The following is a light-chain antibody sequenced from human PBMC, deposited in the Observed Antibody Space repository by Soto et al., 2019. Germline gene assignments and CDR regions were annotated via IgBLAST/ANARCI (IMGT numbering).Light chain of an antibody. J-gene: IGKJ1*01. CDR3: QQYHSYSS. Sequence: DIQMTQSPSTLSASVGDRVTITCRASQRISTWLAWYQQKPGKAPKLLIYKASTLESGVPSRFSGSGSGTEFTLTISSLQPDDFATYYCQQYHSYSSFGQGTKVEIK. CDR1: QRISTW. CDR2: KAS. V-gene: IGKV1-5*03.